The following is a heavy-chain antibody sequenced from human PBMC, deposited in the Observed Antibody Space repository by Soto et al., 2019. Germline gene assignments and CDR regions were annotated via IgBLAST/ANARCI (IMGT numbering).Heavy chain of an antibody. CDR3: ARYLGDYENNWFDP. CDR2: IYSGGST. J-gene: IGHJ5*02. CDR1: GFTVSSNY. Sequence: GGSLRLSCAASGFTVSSNYMSWVRQAPGKGLEWVSVIYSGGSTYYADSVKGRFTISRDNSKNTLYLQMNSLRAEDTAVYYCARYLGDYENNWFDPWGQGTLVTVSS. D-gene: IGHD4-17*01. V-gene: IGHV3-53*01.